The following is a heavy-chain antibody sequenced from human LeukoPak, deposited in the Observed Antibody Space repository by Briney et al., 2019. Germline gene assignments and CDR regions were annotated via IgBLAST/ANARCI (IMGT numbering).Heavy chain of an antibody. D-gene: IGHD6-13*01. V-gene: IGHV4-59*01. CDR2: IYDSVST. Sequence: SETLSLTCTVSGGSISIYYWSWIRQPPGKGLEWIGYIYDSVSTNYNPSLKSRVTISVDTSKNQVSLKLSSVTAADTAVYYCARVMYSSSWYYFDYWGQGTLVTVSS. CDR1: GGSISIYY. J-gene: IGHJ4*02. CDR3: ARVMYSSSWYYFDY.